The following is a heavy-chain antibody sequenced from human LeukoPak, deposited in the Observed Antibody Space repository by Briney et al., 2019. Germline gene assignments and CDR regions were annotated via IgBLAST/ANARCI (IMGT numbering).Heavy chain of an antibody. J-gene: IGHJ4*02. Sequence: GSLRLSCAASGFTFSNYNMNWVRQAPGKGLEWVSSIRSSTTYVYYADSVKGRFTISRDNAKNSLYLQMNSLRAEDTAVYYCARDSLTMIVGRQKRGLDYWGQGTLVTVSS. CDR1: GFTFSNYN. V-gene: IGHV3-21*01. D-gene: IGHD3-22*01. CDR3: ARDSLTMIVGRQKRGLDY. CDR2: IRSSTTYV.